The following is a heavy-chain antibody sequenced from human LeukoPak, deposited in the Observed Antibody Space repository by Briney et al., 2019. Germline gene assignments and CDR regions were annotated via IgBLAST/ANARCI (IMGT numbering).Heavy chain of an antibody. CDR2: IYYNGNT. V-gene: IGHV4-59*01. CDR1: DGSIDSYY. D-gene: IGHD1-26*01. CDR3: ARGRSNYYGMDV. Sequence: PSETLSLTCSVSDGSIDSYYWNWIRRPPGKGLEWIGYIYYNGNTNYSPSLKSRVTMSVDTSKNLFSLKVSSVTAADTAVYYCARGRSNYYGMDVWGQGTTVTVSS. J-gene: IGHJ6*02.